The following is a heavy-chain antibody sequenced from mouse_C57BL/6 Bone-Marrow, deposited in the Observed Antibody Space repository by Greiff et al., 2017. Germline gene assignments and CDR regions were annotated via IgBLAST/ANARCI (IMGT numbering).Heavy chain of an antibody. D-gene: IGHD2-1*01. CDR1: GFTFTGYW. CDR2: ILPGSGST. J-gene: IGHJ4*01. Sequence: VQLQQSGAELMKPGASVKLSCKATGFTFTGYWIEWVKQRPGHGLEWIGEILPGSGSTNYTEKFKGKATFTADTSSNTAYMQLSSLTTENSAIYYSARGRNYVYAKDDSGQGTSVTVSS. CDR3: ARGRNYVYAKDD. V-gene: IGHV1-9*01.